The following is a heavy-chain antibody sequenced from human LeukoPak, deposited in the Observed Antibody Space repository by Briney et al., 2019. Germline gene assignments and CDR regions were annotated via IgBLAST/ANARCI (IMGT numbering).Heavy chain of an antibody. CDR1: GGSFSGYY. CDR2: INHSGST. J-gene: IGHJ4*02. D-gene: IGHD4-23*01. Sequence: KASETLSLTCAVYGGSFSGYYWSWIRQPPGKGLEWIGEINHSGSTNYNPSLKSRVTISVDTSKNQFSLKPSSVTAADTAVYYCARRAGGYSHPYDYWGQGILVTVSS. V-gene: IGHV4-34*01. CDR3: ARRAGGYSHPYDY.